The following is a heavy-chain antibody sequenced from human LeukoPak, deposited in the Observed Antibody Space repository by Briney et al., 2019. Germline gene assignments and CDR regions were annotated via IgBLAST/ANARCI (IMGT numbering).Heavy chain of an antibody. CDR3: ARQKGQWLVLDY. J-gene: IGHJ4*02. CDR1: GYRLSSHW. D-gene: IGHD6-19*01. V-gene: IGHV5-51*01. CDR2: IYPADSDP. Sequence: GESLKIPCKGFGYRLSSHWIGWVRPLPGKGLEWMGIIYPADSDPRSSPSVQGRVTIPVDKSISTAYLEWSTLKASDTAMYYCARQKGQWLVLDYWGQGTLVTVSS.